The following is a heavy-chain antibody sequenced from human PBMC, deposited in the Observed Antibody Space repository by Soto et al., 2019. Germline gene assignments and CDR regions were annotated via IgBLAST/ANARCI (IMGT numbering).Heavy chain of an antibody. J-gene: IGHJ4*02. D-gene: IGHD2-15*01. Sequence: QVHLVESGGGVAQPGRSLRLSCAASGSIFTGYGMHWVRQAPGKGLEWVAVIWFDGSNKYYADSVKGRFTISRDNFKDMVYLQMNSLRVEDRAVDYLARDGIGGKAFLGYLEHRGQGTLVTV. V-gene: IGHV3-33*01. CDR1: GSIFTGYG. CDR2: IWFDGSNK. CDR3: ARDGIGGKAFLGYLEH.